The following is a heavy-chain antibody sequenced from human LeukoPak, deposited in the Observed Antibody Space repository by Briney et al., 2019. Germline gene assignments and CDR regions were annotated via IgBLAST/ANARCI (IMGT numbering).Heavy chain of an antibody. V-gene: IGHV3-48*04. Sequence: GGSLRLSCAASGFTFSSYSMNWVRQAPGKGLEWVSYISSSSSTIYYADSVKGRFTISRDNAKNSLYLQMNSLRAEDTAVYYCARDVARDSSSWYGGLAYYYYGMDVWGQGTTVTVSS. CDR3: ARDVARDSSSWYGGLAYYYYGMDV. CDR1: GFTFSSYS. J-gene: IGHJ6*02. CDR2: ISSSSSTI. D-gene: IGHD6-13*01.